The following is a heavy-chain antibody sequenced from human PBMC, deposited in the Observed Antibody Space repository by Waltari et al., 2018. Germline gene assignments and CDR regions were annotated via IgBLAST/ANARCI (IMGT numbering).Heavy chain of an antibody. Sequence: QVQLVQSGAEVKKPGASVKVSCKTSGYTFDDFYMHWVRQAPGQGLAWMGWSKPYSDVTNDAQKFQGRVTMTRDTSLSTAYMELSGLRSDDTAVYYCARDRSGSGWYYFNYWGQGTLVTVSS. CDR3: ARDRSGSGWYYFNY. CDR1: GYTFDDFY. D-gene: IGHD6-19*01. V-gene: IGHV1-2*02. CDR2: SKPYSDVT. J-gene: IGHJ4*02.